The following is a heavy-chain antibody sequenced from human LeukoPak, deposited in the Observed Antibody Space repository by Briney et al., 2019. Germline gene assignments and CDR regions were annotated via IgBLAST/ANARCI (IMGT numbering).Heavy chain of an antibody. J-gene: IGHJ4*02. Sequence: GASVKVSCKASGYTFTSYGISWVRQAPGQGLEWMGWISAYNGNTNYAQKLQGRVTMTTDTSTSTAYMELRSLRSDDTAVYYCARERYCSSTSCYANDYWGQGTLVTVSS. CDR3: ARERYCSSTSCYANDY. V-gene: IGHV1-18*01. CDR1: GYTFTSYG. D-gene: IGHD2-2*01. CDR2: ISAYNGNT.